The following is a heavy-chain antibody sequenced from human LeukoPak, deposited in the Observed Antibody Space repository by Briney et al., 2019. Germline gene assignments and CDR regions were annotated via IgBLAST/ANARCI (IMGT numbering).Heavy chain of an antibody. CDR1: GGSFSGYY. Sequence: PSETLSLTCAGYGGSFSGYYWSWIRQPPGKGLEWIGEINHSGSTNYNPSLKSRVTISVDTSKNQFSLKLSSVTAADTAVYYCARPEYSSSVWGQGTLVTVSS. CDR2: INHSGST. D-gene: IGHD6-6*01. V-gene: IGHV4-34*01. J-gene: IGHJ4*02. CDR3: ARPEYSSSV.